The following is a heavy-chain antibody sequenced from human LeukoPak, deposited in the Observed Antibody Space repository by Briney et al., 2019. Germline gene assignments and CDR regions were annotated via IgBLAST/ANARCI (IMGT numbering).Heavy chain of an antibody. CDR2: ISSSSSYI. V-gene: IGHV3-21*01. J-gene: IGHJ4*02. D-gene: IGHD6-13*01. Sequence: PGGSLRLSCAASGFTFSSYSMNWVRQAPGKGLEWVSSISSSSSYIYYADSVKGRFTISRDNAKNSLYLQMNSLRAEDKAVYYCARPGYSSSWYFDYWGQGTLVTVSS. CDR3: ARPGYSSSWYFDY. CDR1: GFTFSSYS.